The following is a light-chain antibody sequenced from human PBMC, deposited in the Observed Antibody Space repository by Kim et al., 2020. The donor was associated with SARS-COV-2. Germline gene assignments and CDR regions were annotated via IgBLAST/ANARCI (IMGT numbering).Light chain of an antibody. J-gene: IGKJ2*01. Sequence: WYQGERAPLSSRASQSVSSYLAWYQQKPGQAPRLLIYDASNRATGIPARFSGSGSGTDFTLTISSLEPEDFAVYYCQQRSNWPLYTFGQGTKLEI. CDR3: QQRSNWPLYT. CDR2: DAS. V-gene: IGKV3-11*01. CDR1: QSVSSY.